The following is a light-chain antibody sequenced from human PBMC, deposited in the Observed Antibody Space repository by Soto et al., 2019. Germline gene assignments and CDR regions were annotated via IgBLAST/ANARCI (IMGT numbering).Light chain of an antibody. CDR2: DVS. J-gene: IGLJ2*01. V-gene: IGLV2-14*01. Sequence: QSALTQPASVSGSPGQSITISCTGTSSDVGGSHYVSWYQHHPGKAPKLTIYDVSNRPSGVSNRFSGSKSGNTASLTISGHQAEDEADYYCSSYTSSFTVIFGGGTKLTVL. CDR3: SSYTSSFTVI. CDR1: SSDVGGSHY.